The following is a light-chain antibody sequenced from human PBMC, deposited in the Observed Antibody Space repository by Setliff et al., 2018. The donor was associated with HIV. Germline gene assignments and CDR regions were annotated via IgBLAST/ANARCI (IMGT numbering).Light chain of an antibody. CDR1: SSDVGGYPY. CDR3: SSYRRGNTLV. Sequence: ALTQPASVSGSPGQSVTISCTGTSSDVGGYPYVSWYQQYPGKVPKLMIYEVSNRPSGVSNRFSGSKSANMASLTISGLQAEDEADYYCSSYRRGNTLVFGTGTKVTVL. J-gene: IGLJ1*01. V-gene: IGLV2-14*01. CDR2: EVS.